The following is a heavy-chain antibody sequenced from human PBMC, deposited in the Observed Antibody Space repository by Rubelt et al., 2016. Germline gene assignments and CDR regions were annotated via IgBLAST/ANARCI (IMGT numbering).Heavy chain of an antibody. CDR1: GFTFSSYS. J-gene: IGHJ5*02. D-gene: IGHD2-8*01. V-gene: IGHV3-21*01. CDR2: ISSSSSYI. CDR3: ARAAADIVLPGGNYWFDP. Sequence: EVQLVESGGGLVKPGGSLRLSCAASGFTFSSYSMNWVRQAPGKGLEWVSSISSSSSYIYYADSVKGRFTISRDNAKNSLYLQMNSLRAEDTAVYYCARAAADIVLPGGNYWFDPWGQGTLVTVSS.